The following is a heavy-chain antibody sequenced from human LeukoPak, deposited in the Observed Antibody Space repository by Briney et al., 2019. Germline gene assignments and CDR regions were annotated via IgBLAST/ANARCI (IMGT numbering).Heavy chain of an antibody. V-gene: IGHV1-8*01. CDR3: ARFLVRGIITNPTDY. CDR2: MNPKSGNT. J-gene: IGHJ4*02. D-gene: IGHD3-10*01. CDR1: GYTFTTYD. Sequence: ASVKVSCKASGYTFTTYDLSWVRQATGQGLEWMGWMNPKSGNTGYAQKFQGRVTMTRNTSMNIAYMELSSLTSEDTATYYCARFLVRGIITNPTDYWGQGTLVTVFS.